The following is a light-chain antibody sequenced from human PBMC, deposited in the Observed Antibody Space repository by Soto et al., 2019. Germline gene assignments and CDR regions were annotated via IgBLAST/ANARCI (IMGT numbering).Light chain of an antibody. CDR3: GSVTSSNTLV. CDR2: DVT. V-gene: IGLV2-14*01. J-gene: IGLJ2*01. Sequence: QSVLTQPASVSGSPGQSITISCTGTSSDIGGYNYVSWYQQHPGKAPKLMIYDVTNRPSGVSNRFSGSKSGNTASLTISGLQAEDEAEYYCGSVTSSNTLVFGGGTKLTVL. CDR1: SSDIGGYNY.